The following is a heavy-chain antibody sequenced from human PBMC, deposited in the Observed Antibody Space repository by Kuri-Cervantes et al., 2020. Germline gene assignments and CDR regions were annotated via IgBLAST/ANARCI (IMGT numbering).Heavy chain of an antibody. CDR2: INHSGST. V-gene: IGHV4-34*01. Sequence: GSLRLSCAVYGGPFSGYYWSWIRQPPGKGLEWIGEINHSGSTNYNPSLKSRVTISVNTSKNQFSLKLSSVTAADTAVYHCARAARLKGRYHYFDYWGQGILVTVSS. CDR1: GGPFSGYY. D-gene: IGHD3-16*02. CDR3: ARAARLKGRYHYFDY. J-gene: IGHJ4*02.